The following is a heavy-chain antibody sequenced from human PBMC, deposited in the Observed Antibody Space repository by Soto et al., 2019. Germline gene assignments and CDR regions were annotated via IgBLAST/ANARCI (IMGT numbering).Heavy chain of an antibody. Sequence: PGGSLRLSCAASGVTVSSNYMSWVSQAPRKGLEWVSLIYSGGSTYYADSVKGRFTISRHNSKNTLYLQMNSLRAEDTAVYYCARMGIAAAGTDWLDYWGQGTLVTVSS. J-gene: IGHJ4*02. CDR3: ARMGIAAAGTDWLDY. CDR1: GVTVSSNY. CDR2: IYSGGST. V-gene: IGHV3-53*04. D-gene: IGHD6-13*01.